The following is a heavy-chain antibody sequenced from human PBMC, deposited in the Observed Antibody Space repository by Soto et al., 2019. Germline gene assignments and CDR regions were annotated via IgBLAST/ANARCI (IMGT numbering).Heavy chain of an antibody. CDR1: GGSISSYY. J-gene: IGHJ5*02. V-gene: IGHV4-59*01. CDR2: IYRTGST. CDR3: ARESAGSGKNNWFDP. Sequence: SETLSLTCTVSGGSISSYYWSWIRQPPGKGLEWIGYIYRTGSTKYNPSLESRVTISVDTSQNQLSLRLSSVTAADTAVYYCARESAGSGKNNWFDPWGQGILVTVSS. D-gene: IGHD3-10*01.